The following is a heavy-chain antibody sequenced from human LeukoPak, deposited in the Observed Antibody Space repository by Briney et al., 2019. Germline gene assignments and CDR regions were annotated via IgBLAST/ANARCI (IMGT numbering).Heavy chain of an antibody. Sequence: GGSLRLSCAASGFSIEDHSMHWVRQAPGKGLEWVSGITWNSGSIQYAESVRGRFTISRDDAENSLYLQLNNLRLEDTAIYYCVKDSEARSSSWFYYFDLWGRGTLVTVSS. CDR2: ITWNSGSI. V-gene: IGHV3-9*01. J-gene: IGHJ2*01. D-gene: IGHD6-13*01. CDR1: GFSIEDHS. CDR3: VKDSEARSSSWFYYFDL.